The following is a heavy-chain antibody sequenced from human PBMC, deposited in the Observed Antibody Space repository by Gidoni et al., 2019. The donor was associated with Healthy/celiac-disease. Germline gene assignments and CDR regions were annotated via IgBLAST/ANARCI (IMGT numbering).Heavy chain of an antibody. Sequence: EVQLVESGGGLVQPGGSLRLSCSSSGFTFRSYAMHWVRQAPGKGLEYVSAISSNGGSTYYADSVKGRFTISRDNSKNTLYLQMSSLRAEDTAVYYCVKDRGIGVVVVAAARAFDYWGQGTLVTVSS. CDR3: VKDRGIGVVVVAAARAFDY. CDR2: ISSNGGST. D-gene: IGHD2-15*01. CDR1: GFTFRSYA. V-gene: IGHV3-64D*06. J-gene: IGHJ4*02.